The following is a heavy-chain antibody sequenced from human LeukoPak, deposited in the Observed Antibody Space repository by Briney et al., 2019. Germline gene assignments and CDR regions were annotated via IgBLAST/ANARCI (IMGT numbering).Heavy chain of an antibody. Sequence: PSETLSLTCTVSGGSISSYYWSWIRQPPGKGLEWIGYIYYSGSTNYNPSLKSRVTISVDTSKNQFSLKLSSGTAADTAVYYCAREAPRRWYGGYLSVAGYFDYWGQGTVVTVSS. D-gene: IGHD5-12*01. CDR2: IYYSGST. V-gene: IGHV4-59*01. CDR3: AREAPRRWYGGYLSVAGYFDY. CDR1: GGSISSYY. J-gene: IGHJ4*02.